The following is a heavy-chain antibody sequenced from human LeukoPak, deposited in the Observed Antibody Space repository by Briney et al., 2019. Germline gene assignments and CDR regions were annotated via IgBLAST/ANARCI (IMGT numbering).Heavy chain of an antibody. CDR2: MSSRGSSI. V-gene: IGHV3-11*04. CDR1: GFTVSSNY. Sequence: PGGSLRLSCAASGFTVSSNYMSWVRQAPGKGLEWVSYMSSRGSSIYYAASVRGRFAISRDNAKNSLFLQMNNLRAEDTAVYYCARVSQPGISAAGVFDNWGQGTQVTVSS. J-gene: IGHJ4*02. CDR3: ARVSQPGISAAGVFDN. D-gene: IGHD6-13*01.